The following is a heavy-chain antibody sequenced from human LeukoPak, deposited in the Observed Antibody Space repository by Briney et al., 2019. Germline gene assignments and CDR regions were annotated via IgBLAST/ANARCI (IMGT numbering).Heavy chain of an antibody. Sequence: PGGSLRLSCVVSGFTFHMYAMSWVRQAPGKGLEWISGISKSGDNTQYADSVKGRFTISRDNSKNTLYLQMNSLRAEDTAVYYCAKDPHPGIAAAGTYFDYWGQGTLVTVSS. J-gene: IGHJ4*02. CDR2: ISKSGDNT. CDR3: AKDPHPGIAAAGTYFDY. V-gene: IGHV3-23*01. CDR1: GFTFHMYA. D-gene: IGHD6-13*01.